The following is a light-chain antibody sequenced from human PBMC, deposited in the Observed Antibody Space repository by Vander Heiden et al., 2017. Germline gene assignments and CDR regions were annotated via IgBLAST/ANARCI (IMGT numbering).Light chain of an antibody. CDR3: QQYGSSPVT. V-gene: IGKV3-20*01. CDR1: QSVSSSY. Sequence: EIVLTQSPGTLSLSPGERATLSCRASQSVSSSYLAWYQQKPGQAPRLRIYGASSRATGIPDRFSGSGSGTDFTLTISRLEPEDFAVYYCQQYGSSPVTFGQGTKLEIK. CDR2: GAS. J-gene: IGKJ2*01.